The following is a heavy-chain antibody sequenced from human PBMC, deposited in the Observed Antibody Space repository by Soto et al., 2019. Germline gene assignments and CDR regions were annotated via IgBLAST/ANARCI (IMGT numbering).Heavy chain of an antibody. CDR3: AGPSGYYYDSSASYQNYNLDF. Sequence: GGSLRLSCAASGFSFSTYDMHWVRQAPGMGLERVAVISHDGINKYYAESVKGRFTISRDNSKNTLYLEANSLRAEDTAVYYCAGPSGYYYDSSASYQNYNLDFWGQGTLVTVSS. CDR1: GFSFSTYD. J-gene: IGHJ4*02. CDR2: ISHDGINK. V-gene: IGHV3-30*03. D-gene: IGHD3-22*01.